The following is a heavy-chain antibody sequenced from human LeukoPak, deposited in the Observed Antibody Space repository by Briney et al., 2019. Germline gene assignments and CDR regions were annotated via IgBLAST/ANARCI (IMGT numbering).Heavy chain of an antibody. CDR1: GFTFTRYS. Sequence: GGSLRLSCAASGFTFTRYSMNWVRQAPGKGLEWISYISSSSTTIYYADSVKGRFTISRDNAKNSLYLQMNSLRAEDTAVYYCAKGQRFYGEYYFDYWGQGTLVTVSS. CDR2: ISSSSTTI. CDR3: AKGQRFYGEYYFDY. D-gene: IGHD4-17*01. J-gene: IGHJ4*02. V-gene: IGHV3-48*01.